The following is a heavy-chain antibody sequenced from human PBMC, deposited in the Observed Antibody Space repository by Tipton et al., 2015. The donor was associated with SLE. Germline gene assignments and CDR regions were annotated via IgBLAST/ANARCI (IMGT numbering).Heavy chain of an antibody. J-gene: IGHJ3*02. CDR1: GFTFSSYA. Sequence: SLRLSCAASGFTFSSYAMHWVRQAPGKGLEWVAVISYDGSNKYYADSVKGRFTISRDNSKNTLYLQMNSLRAEDTAVYYCAKDRYYDSSGYGVAFDIWGQGTMVTVSS. D-gene: IGHD3-22*01. CDR3: AKDRYYDSSGYGVAFDI. V-gene: IGHV3-30*04. CDR2: ISYDGSNK.